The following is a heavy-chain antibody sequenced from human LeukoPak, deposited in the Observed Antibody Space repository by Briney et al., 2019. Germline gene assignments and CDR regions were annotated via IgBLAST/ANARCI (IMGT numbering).Heavy chain of an antibody. J-gene: IGHJ4*02. CDR1: GYSISSGYY. CDR2: IYHSGST. CDR3: ARAWSGSYDL. D-gene: IGHD1-26*01. V-gene: IGHV4-38-2*02. Sequence: SETLSLTCTVSGYSISSGYYWGWIRQPPGKGLEWIGSIYHSGSTYYNPSLKSRVTISVDTSKNQFSLKLSSVTAADTAVYYCARAWSGSYDLWGQGTLVAVSS.